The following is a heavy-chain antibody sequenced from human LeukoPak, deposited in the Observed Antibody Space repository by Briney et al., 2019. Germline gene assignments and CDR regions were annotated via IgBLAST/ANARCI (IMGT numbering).Heavy chain of an antibody. V-gene: IGHV1-8*01. CDR1: GYTFTSYD. CDR3: ARDVVAATPYFDY. Sequence: ASVKVSCKASGYTFTSYDINWVRQATGQGLEWMGWMNPNSGNTGYAQKFQGRVTMTTDTSTSTAYMELRSLRSDDTAVYYCARDVVAATPYFDYWGQGTLVTVSS. J-gene: IGHJ4*02. CDR2: MNPNSGNT. D-gene: IGHD2-15*01.